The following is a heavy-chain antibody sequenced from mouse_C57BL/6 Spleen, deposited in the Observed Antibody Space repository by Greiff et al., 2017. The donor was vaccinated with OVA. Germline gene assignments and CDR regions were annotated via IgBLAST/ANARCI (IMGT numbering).Heavy chain of an antibody. CDR2: IYPGSGNT. J-gene: IGHJ3*01. D-gene: IGHD2-4*01. CDR1: GYSFTSYY. Sequence: QVQLQQSGPELVKPGASVKISCKASGYSFTSYYIHWVKQRPGQGLEWIGWIYPGSGNTKYNEKFKGKATLTADTSSSTAYMQLSSLTSEDSAVYYCARGGDRDYDVGWFAYWGQGTLVTVSA. V-gene: IGHV1-66*01. CDR3: ARGGDRDYDVGWFAY.